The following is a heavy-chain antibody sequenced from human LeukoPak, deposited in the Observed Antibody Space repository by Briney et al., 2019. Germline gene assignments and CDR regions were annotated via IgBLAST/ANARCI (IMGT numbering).Heavy chain of an antibody. CDR1: GGSINNYY. CDR2: IYTRGST. Sequence: SSETLSLTCTASGGSINNYYWSWIRQPAGKGLEWIGRIYTRGSTNYNPSLKSRVTMSVDTSKNQFSLKLSSVTAADTAVYYCARGRYCSADICSGGDAFDIWGQGTMVSVSS. J-gene: IGHJ3*02. CDR3: ARGRYCSADICSGGDAFDI. D-gene: IGHD2-15*01. V-gene: IGHV4-4*07.